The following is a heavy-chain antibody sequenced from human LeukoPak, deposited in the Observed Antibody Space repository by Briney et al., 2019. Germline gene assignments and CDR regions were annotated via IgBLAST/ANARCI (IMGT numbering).Heavy chain of an antibody. CDR3: ARHMEMATISYWYFDL. Sequence: PSETLSLTCTVSGGSISSSSYYWGWIRQPPGKGLEWIGSIYYSGSTYYNPTLKSRVTISVDTSKNQFSLKLSSVTAADTAVYYCARHMEMATISYWYFDLWGRGTLVTVSS. CDR1: GGSISSSSYY. V-gene: IGHV4-39*01. J-gene: IGHJ2*01. CDR2: IYYSGST. D-gene: IGHD5-24*01.